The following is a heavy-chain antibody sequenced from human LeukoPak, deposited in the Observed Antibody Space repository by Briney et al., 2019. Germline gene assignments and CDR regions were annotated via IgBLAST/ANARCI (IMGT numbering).Heavy chain of an antibody. J-gene: IGHJ4*02. D-gene: IGHD3-22*01. Sequence: PSETLSLTCTVSGGSISSGDYYWSWIRQPPGKGLEWIGYIYYSGSTYYNPSLKSRVTVSVDTSKNQFSLKLSSVTAADTAVYYCAEGHYYDSSGPPDYWGQGTLVTVSS. CDR1: GGSISSGDYY. V-gene: IGHV4-30-4*08. CDR3: AEGHYYDSSGPPDY. CDR2: IYYSGST.